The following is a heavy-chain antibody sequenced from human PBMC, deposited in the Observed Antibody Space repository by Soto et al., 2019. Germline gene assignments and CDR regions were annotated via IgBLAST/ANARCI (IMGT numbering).Heavy chain of an antibody. J-gene: IGHJ6*02. V-gene: IGHV4-4*07. D-gene: IGHD2-2*01. CDR2: IYTSGST. CDR3: AMMPNLNYYYYGMDV. Sequence: SETLSLTCTVSGGSISSYYWSWIRQPAGKGLEWIGRIYTSGSTNYNPSLKSRVTMSVDTSKNQFSLKLSSVTAADTAVYYCAMMPNLNYYYYGMDVWGQGTTVTVSS. CDR1: GGSISSYY.